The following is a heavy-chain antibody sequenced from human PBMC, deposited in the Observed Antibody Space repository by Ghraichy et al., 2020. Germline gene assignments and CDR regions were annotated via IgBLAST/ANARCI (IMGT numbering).Heavy chain of an antibody. CDR3: TRGDMAGNGPRYFYYGMDV. Sequence: GGSLRLSCAASGFTFSSFWVSWVRQAPGKGLEWVASIKQDGIEKYYVDSVKGRFTISRDNAKNSLSLQMNTLRADDTAVYYCTRGDMAGNGPRYFYYGMDVWGQGTTVTVSS. J-gene: IGHJ6*01. V-gene: IGHV3-7*01. CDR2: IKQDGIEK. D-gene: IGHD4-23*01. CDR1: GFTFSSFW.